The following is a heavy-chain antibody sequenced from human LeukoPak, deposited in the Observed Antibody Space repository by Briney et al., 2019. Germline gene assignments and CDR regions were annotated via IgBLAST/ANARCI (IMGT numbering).Heavy chain of an antibody. CDR3: ARHRLRVLFGSGIWDWFDP. Sequence: NPSETLSLTCAVYGGSFSGYYWSWIRQPPGKGLEWIGEINHSGSTNYNPSLKSRVTISVDTSKNQFSLKLSSVTAADTAVYYCARHRLRVLFGSGIWDWFDPWGQGTLVTVSS. CDR1: GGSFSGYY. V-gene: IGHV4-34*01. J-gene: IGHJ5*02. CDR2: INHSGST. D-gene: IGHD3-10*01.